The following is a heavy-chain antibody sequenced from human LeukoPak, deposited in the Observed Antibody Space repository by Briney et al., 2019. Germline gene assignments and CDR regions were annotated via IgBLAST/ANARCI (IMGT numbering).Heavy chain of an antibody. CDR2: ISYDGGHK. Sequence: QPGGSLRLSCADSGFTFNSYAMHWVRQAPGKGLEWVAFISYDGGHKCYADSVKGRFTISRDNSKNTLYLQMNSLRVEDTAMYYCARDAGVGGGTGFGYWGQGTLVTVSS. D-gene: IGHD2-15*01. CDR1: GFTFNSYA. V-gene: IGHV3-30-3*01. CDR3: ARDAGVGGGTGFGY. J-gene: IGHJ4*02.